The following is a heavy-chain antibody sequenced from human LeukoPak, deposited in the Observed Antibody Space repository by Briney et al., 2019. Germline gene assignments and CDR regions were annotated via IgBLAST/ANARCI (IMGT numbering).Heavy chain of an antibody. V-gene: IGHV3-23*01. CDR2: ISGSGGST. CDR1: GFTFSSYA. CDR3: AKSRGYSYGYSDY. D-gene: IGHD5-18*01. J-gene: IGHJ4*02. Sequence: GGSLRLSCAASGFTFSSYAMSWVRQAPGKGLEWVPAISGSGGSTYYADSVKGRFTISRDNSKNTLYLQMNSLRAEDTAVYYCAKSRGYSYGYSDYWGQGTLVTVSS.